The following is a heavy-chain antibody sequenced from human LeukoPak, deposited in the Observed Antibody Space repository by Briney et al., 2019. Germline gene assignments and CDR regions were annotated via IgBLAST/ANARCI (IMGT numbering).Heavy chain of an antibody. J-gene: IGHJ6*02. D-gene: IGHD3-10*01. CDR2: SSNNGGRT. V-gene: IGHV3-64D*06. CDR1: GFSFSSYA. Sequence: GGSMTLSCLASGFSFSSYAMHWVRQPAGKVLEYVSVSSNNGGRTYYADSVKGRFTISRDNSRDTRSLQMSSLRAEDTAVYYCVNTISGSYYYYGMDVWGQGTTVTVSS. CDR3: VNTISGSYYYYGMDV.